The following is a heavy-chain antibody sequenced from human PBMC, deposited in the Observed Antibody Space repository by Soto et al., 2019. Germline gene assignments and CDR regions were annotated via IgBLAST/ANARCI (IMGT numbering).Heavy chain of an antibody. Sequence: LRLSCAASGFTFSNAWMSWVRQAPGKGLEWVGRIKSKTDGGTTDYAAPVKGRFTISRDGSKNTLYLQMNSLKTEDTAVYYCTTVDSNYYGMDVWGQGTTVTVSS. D-gene: IGHD4-4*01. CDR3: TTVDSNYYGMDV. CDR2: IKSKTDGGTT. CDR1: GFTFSNAW. V-gene: IGHV3-15*01. J-gene: IGHJ6*02.